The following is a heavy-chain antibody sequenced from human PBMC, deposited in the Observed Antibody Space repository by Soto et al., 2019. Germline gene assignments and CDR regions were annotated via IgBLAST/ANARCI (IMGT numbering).Heavy chain of an antibody. CDR3: ARREGDGQWELLQGAFDI. V-gene: IGHV5-51*01. CDR2: IYPGDSDT. CDR1: GYSFTSYW. D-gene: IGHD1-26*01. Sequence: EVQLVQSGAEVKKPGESLKISCKGSGYSFTSYWIGWVRQMPGKGLEWMGIIYPGDSDTRYSPSFQGQVTISADKSISTAYLQWSSLKASDTAMYYCARREGDGQWELLQGAFDIWGQGTMVTVSS. J-gene: IGHJ3*02.